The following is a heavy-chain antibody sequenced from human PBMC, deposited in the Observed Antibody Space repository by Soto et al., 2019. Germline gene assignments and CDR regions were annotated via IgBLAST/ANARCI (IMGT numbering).Heavy chain of an antibody. V-gene: IGHV1-18*04. CDR1: GYPFIKYG. CDR2: IKVDSGYT. CDR3: ATSFVTGFDP. Sequence: QLQLVQSAAEVKKPGASVRVSCKAYGYPFIKYGISWIRQALEQGLEWMGWIKVDSGYTNYAQKFQGRVTMTADTSSDTAFMELRGLRLDDTAVYFCATSFVTGFDPWGQGTLVSVSS. D-gene: IGHD3-16*02. J-gene: IGHJ5*02.